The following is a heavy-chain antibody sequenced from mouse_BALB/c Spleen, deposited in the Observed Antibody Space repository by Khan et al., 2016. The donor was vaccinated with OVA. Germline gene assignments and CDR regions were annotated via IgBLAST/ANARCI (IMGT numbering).Heavy chain of an antibody. CDR3: DRTARIKY. CDR1: GYSITSGYG. Sequence: EVVLVESGPGLVKPSQSLSLTCTVTGYSITSGYGWNWIRQFPGNKLEWMGYISYSGSTNYNPSLKSRISITRDTSKNQFFLQLNSVTTEDTATYYCDRTARIKYWGQGTTLTVSS. V-gene: IGHV3-2*02. D-gene: IGHD1-2*01. J-gene: IGHJ2*01. CDR2: ISYSGST.